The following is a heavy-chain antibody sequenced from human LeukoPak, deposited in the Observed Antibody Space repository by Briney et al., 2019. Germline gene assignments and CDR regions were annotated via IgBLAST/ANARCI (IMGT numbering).Heavy chain of an antibody. J-gene: IGHJ4*02. Sequence: GESLRLSCAASGVTFSSYAMSWVRQAPGKGREWVSAISGSGGSTYYADSVKGRFTISRDNSKNTLYLQMNSLRAEDTAVYYCAKDSYGSGSYYVFYFDYWGQGTLVTVSS. CDR2: ISGSGGST. CDR3: AKDSYGSGSYYVFYFDY. V-gene: IGHV3-23*01. D-gene: IGHD1-26*01. CDR1: GVTFSSYA.